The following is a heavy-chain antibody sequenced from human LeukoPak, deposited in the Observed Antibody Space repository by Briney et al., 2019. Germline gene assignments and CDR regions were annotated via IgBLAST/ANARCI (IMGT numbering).Heavy chain of an antibody. V-gene: IGHV3-64D*09. CDR2: ISSNGGST. CDR1: GFTFSSYA. Sequence: PGGSLRLSCSASGFTFSSYAMHWVRQAPGKGLEYVSAISSNGGSTYYADSVKGRFTISRDNSKNTLYLQMSSLRAEDTAVYYCVKHPNCTNGVCSHCFDYWGQGTLVTVSS. J-gene: IGHJ4*02. CDR3: VKHPNCTNGVCSHCFDY. D-gene: IGHD2-8*01.